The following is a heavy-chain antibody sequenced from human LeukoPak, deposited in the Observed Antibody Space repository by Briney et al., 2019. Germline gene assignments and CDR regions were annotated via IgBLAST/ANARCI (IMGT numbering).Heavy chain of an antibody. D-gene: IGHD2-15*01. J-gene: IGHJ4*02. CDR3: TREEVVAATPLGY. V-gene: IGHV3-21*01. CDR1: GFTFSGYS. Sequence: PGGSLRLSCAASGFTFSGYSMNWVSQAPGKGLEWVSSISSSSSFIYSADSVKGRFTISRDNAKNSLYLQMNSLRAEDTAVYYWTREEVVAATPLGYWGQGDLVTVSS. CDR2: ISSSSSFI.